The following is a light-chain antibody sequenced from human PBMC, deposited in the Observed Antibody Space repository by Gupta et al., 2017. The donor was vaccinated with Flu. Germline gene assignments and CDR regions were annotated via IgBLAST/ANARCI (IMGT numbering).Light chain of an antibody. Sequence: DIHMPQSTYSLSASVGDRVNITCRASQGINNYLAWFQQKPGKAPKSLIYAASSLQGGVPSRFSGSGSGTDFTLIISSLQPEDFATYYCQQYHSYPPTFGQGTKVEIK. V-gene: IGKV1-16*01. J-gene: IGKJ1*01. CDR2: AAS. CDR1: QGINNY. CDR3: QQYHSYPPT.